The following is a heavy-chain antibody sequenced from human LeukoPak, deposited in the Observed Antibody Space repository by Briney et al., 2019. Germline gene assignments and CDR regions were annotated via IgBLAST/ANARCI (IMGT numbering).Heavy chain of an antibody. D-gene: IGHD2-2*03. V-gene: IGHV4-39*07. CDR1: GGSISSSSYY. CDR2: IYYSGST. CDR3: AGVDWFDP. Sequence: PSETLSLTCTVSGGSISSSSYYWGWIRQPPGKGLEWIGSIYYSGSTYYNPSLKSRVTISVDTSKNQFSLKLSSVTAADTAVYYCAGVDWFDPWGQGTLVTVSS. J-gene: IGHJ5*02.